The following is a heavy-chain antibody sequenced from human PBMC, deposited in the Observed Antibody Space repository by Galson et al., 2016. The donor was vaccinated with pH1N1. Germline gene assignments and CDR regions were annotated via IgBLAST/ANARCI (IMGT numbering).Heavy chain of an antibody. CDR3: ARKVGGLGAL. D-gene: IGHD3-16*01. V-gene: IGHV3-30*03. J-gene: IGHJ4*02. CDR2: ISYDGSNK. CDR1: GFTFSSYG. Sequence: SLRLSCAASGFTFSSYGMQWVRQAPGKGLEWVAVISYDGSNKYYADSVKGRFTISRDNYKNTLYLQMNSLRAEDTAVYHCARKVGGLGALWGQGTLVTVSP.